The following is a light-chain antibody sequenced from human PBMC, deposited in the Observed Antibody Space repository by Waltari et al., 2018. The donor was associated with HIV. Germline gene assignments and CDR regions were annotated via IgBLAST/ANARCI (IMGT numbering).Light chain of an antibody. CDR3: TAWDDTVSGPV. V-gene: IGLV1-47*01. CDR2: KTY. CDR1: GSNIGHNY. J-gene: IGLJ2*01. Sequence: QSVLTQAPSASGTPGQRVTISCSGSGSNIGHNYVYWYQQFSGSAPKLLIYKTYQRPSGVPARFSGSKSDTSASLAISGLRSDDEAEYFCTAWDDTVSGPVFGGGTKVAVL.